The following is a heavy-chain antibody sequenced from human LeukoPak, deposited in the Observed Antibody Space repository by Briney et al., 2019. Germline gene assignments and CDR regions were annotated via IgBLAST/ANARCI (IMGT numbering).Heavy chain of an antibody. CDR1: GGSISSSNW. J-gene: IGHJ4*02. D-gene: IGHD6-13*01. CDR2: IYHSGST. CDR3: ARGYSSSWYPGMYYFAY. Sequence: SGTLSLTCAVSGGSISSSNWWSWVRQPPGKGLEWIGEIYHSGSTNYNPSLKSRVTISVDKSKNQFSLKLSSVTAADTAGYYGARGYSSSWYPGMYYFAYGGKEPLVTVSS. V-gene: IGHV4-4*02.